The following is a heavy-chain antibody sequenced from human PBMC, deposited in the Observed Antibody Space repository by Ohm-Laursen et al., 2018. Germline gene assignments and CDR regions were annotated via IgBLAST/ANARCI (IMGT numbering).Heavy chain of an antibody. CDR1: GFTFSSYG. Sequence: RSLRLSCSASGFTFSSYGMHWVRQAPGKGLEWVAVISYDGSNKYYADSVKGRFTISRDNSKNTLYLQMNSLRAEDTAVYYCAKDPFITMIVVVPTGYFQHWGQGTLVTVSS. V-gene: IGHV3-30*18. D-gene: IGHD3-22*01. CDR3: AKDPFITMIVVVPTGYFQH. CDR2: ISYDGSNK. J-gene: IGHJ1*01.